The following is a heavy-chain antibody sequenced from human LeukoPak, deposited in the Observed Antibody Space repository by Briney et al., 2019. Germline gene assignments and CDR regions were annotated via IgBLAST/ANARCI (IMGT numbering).Heavy chain of an antibody. CDR2: ILQDGSEK. CDR1: GFTFSSYW. J-gene: IGHJ4*02. CDR3: ARAGANSSSSPAGL. Sequence: GGSLRLSCAASGFTFSSYWMSWVRQTPGKGLEWVAIILQDGSEKHDVASVKGRFTISRDNAKNSVYLQMNGLRAEDTAVYYCARAGANSSSSPAGLWGQGTLVTVSS. V-gene: IGHV3-7*01. D-gene: IGHD3-22*01.